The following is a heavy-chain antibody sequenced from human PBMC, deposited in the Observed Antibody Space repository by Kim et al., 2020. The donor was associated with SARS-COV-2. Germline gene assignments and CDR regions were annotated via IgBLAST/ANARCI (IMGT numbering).Heavy chain of an antibody. D-gene: IGHD6-13*01. CDR3: ARDSIAAAGSYYYYGMDV. Sequence: GGSLRLSCAASGFTFSSYWMSWVRQAPGKGLEWVANIKQDGSEKYYVDSVKGRFTISRDNAKNSLYLQMNSLRAEDTAVYYCARDSIAAAGSYYYYGMDVWGPGTTVTVSS. J-gene: IGHJ6*02. CDR2: IKQDGSEK. CDR1: GFTFSSYW. V-gene: IGHV3-7*01.